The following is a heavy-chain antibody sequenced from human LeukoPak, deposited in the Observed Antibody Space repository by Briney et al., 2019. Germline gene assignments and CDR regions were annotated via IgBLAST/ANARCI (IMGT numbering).Heavy chain of an antibody. J-gene: IGHJ5*02. CDR2: IYYSGST. Sequence: SETLSLTCTVSGGSISSGDYYWSWIRRPPGKGLEWIGYIYYSGSTYYNPSLKSRVTISVDTSKNQFSLKLSSVTAADTAVYYCARTHIAAAGTDWFDPWGQGTLVTVSS. V-gene: IGHV4-30-4*01. CDR3: ARTHIAAAGTDWFDP. D-gene: IGHD6-13*01. CDR1: GGSISSGDYY.